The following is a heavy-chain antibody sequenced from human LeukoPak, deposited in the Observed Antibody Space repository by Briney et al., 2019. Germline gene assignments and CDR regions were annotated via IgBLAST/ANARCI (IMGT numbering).Heavy chain of an antibody. D-gene: IGHD2-2*01. CDR1: GFTFSNYG. CDR2: IWSDGSNK. V-gene: IGHV3-33*01. J-gene: IGHJ4*02. CDR3: ATDPGSCSSTTCLLFDY. Sequence: GRSLRLSCEAAGFTFSNYGMHWVRQAPGKGLEWVAVIWSDGSNKYYADSVKGRFTISRDNSKNTLYLQMNSLRADDTAVYYCATDPGSCSSTTCLLFDYWGQGTLVTVSS.